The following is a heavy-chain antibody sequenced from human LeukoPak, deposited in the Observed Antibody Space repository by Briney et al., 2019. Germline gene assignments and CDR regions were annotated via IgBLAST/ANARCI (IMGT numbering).Heavy chain of an antibody. Sequence: AGGSLRLSCVVSGFTFSSYHMNWVRQAPGKGLEWVSSISTSRNYIYYADSVTGRFTISRGNAKNSLSLQMNSLRAEDTAVYYCARDLNWETYWGQGTLVTVSS. CDR3: ARDLNWETY. D-gene: IGHD7-27*01. V-gene: IGHV3-21*01. CDR2: ISTSRNYI. CDR1: GFTFSSYH. J-gene: IGHJ4*02.